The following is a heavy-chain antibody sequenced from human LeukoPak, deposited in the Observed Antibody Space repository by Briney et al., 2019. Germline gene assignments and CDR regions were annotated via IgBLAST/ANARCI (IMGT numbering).Heavy chain of an antibody. Sequence: GGSLRLSCVASGFTVSTNCMTWVRQAPGKGLEWVSTIYSGGTTYYADSVMGRFTISRHNSRNTLYLQMNSLRAEDTAVYYCARVDTVMAYYFDLWGQGTLVTVSS. CDR2: IYSGGTT. V-gene: IGHV3-53*04. CDR3: ARVDTVMAYYFDL. D-gene: IGHD5-18*01. CDR1: GFTVSTNC. J-gene: IGHJ4*02.